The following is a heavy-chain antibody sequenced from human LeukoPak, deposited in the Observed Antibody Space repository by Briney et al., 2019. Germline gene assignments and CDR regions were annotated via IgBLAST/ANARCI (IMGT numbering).Heavy chain of an antibody. D-gene: IGHD3-9*01. CDR1: GGSISSGDYY. CDR2: IYYSGST. V-gene: IGHV4-30-4*08. CDR3: ARENYDILTGTN. J-gene: IGHJ4*02. Sequence: SQTLSLTCTVSGGSISSGDYYWSWIRQPPGKGLEWIGYIYYSGSTYYNPSFKSRVTISVDTSKNQFSLKLSSVTAADTAVYYCARENYDILTGTNWGQGTLVTVSS.